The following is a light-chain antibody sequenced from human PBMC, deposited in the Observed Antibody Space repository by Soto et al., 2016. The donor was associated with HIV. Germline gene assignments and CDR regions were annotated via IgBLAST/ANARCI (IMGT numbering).Light chain of an antibody. Sequence: SFDLTQPPAVSVSPGRTASISCSGDMLRDNFVHWYQLKPGHSPVIVIFEDNKRPSGIPERFSGSSSGNTATLTISETQAIDEADYFCQAWDSSSRVFGTGTKVTVL. CDR1: MLRDNF. V-gene: IGLV3-1*01. CDR2: EDN. CDR3: QAWDSSSRV. J-gene: IGLJ1*01.